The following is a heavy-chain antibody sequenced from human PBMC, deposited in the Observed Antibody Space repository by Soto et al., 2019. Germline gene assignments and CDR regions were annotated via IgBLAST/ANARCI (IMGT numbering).Heavy chain of an antibody. CDR1: GYTFTSYG. CDR2: ISVYTGNT. CDR3: ARDRCTTDKCYTHHFDV. Sequence: QVQLVQSGGEVTKPWASVKVYCKSSGYTFTSYGVSWVRQAPGQGLAWLGWISVYTGNTKQAQKFQDRVTLTTEASTSTAYLELRNLRSDDTAVYYCARDRCTTDKCYTHHFDVWGQGTTVTVSS. V-gene: IGHV1-18*04. J-gene: IGHJ6*02. D-gene: IGHD2-8*01.